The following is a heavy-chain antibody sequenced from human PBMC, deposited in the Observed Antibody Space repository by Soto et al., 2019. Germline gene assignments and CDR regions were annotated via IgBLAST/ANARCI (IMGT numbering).Heavy chain of an antibody. CDR3: ARHGLRYFEAEFDY. Sequence: SETLSLTCTVSGGSISSSSYYWGWIRQPPGKGLGWIGYIYYSGSTNYNPSLKSRVTISVDTSKNQFSLKLSSVTAADTAVYYCARHGLRYFEAEFDYWGQGTLVTVSS. V-gene: IGHV4-61*05. CDR1: GGSISSSSYY. D-gene: IGHD3-9*01. J-gene: IGHJ4*02. CDR2: IYYSGST.